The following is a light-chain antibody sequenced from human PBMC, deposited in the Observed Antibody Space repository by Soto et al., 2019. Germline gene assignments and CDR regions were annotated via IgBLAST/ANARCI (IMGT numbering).Light chain of an antibody. J-gene: IGKJ2*01. Sequence: DIVMTQSPDSLTVSLGERATVNCRSSRSLLSFSNNKNYLSWYQRKPGQPPKLLIYWASTRESGVPDRFTGSGSGTDFTLTISSLQAEDVAVYYCQQYYGAPYTFGQGTNLEIK. CDR1: RSLLSFSNNKNY. CDR3: QQYYGAPYT. CDR2: WAS. V-gene: IGKV4-1*01.